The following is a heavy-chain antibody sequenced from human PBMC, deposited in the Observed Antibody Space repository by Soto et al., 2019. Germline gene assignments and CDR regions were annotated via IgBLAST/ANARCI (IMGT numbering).Heavy chain of an antibody. CDR3: ARDFWSGGSCAFDS. Sequence: QVQLVESGGGVVQPGRSLRLSCAASGFTFSSYGMHRVRQAPGKGLEWVAVIWYDGSNKYYADSVKGRFTISRDNSKNTLYLQMNSLRAEDTAVYYCARDFWSGGSCAFDSWGQGTMVTVSS. CDR2: IWYDGSNK. V-gene: IGHV3-33*01. J-gene: IGHJ4*02. CDR1: GFTFSSYG. D-gene: IGHD2-15*01.